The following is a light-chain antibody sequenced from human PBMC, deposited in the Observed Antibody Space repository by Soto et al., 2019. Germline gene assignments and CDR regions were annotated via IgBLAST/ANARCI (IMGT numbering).Light chain of an antibody. J-gene: IGLJ1*01. CDR2: EGI. Sequence: QSALTQPASVSGSPGQSITISCTGASSTVGGFNVVSWYQQHPGKAPKVIIYEGIKRPSGVSNRFSGSNSGSTASLTISGLQAEDEADYYCCSYVGATTYVFGTGTKLPVL. CDR1: SSTVGGFNV. CDR3: CSYVGATTYV. V-gene: IGLV2-23*01.